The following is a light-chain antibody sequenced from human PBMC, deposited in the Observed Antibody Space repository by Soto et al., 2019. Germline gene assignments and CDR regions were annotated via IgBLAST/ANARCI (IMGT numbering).Light chain of an antibody. J-gene: IGKJ5*01. CDR2: GAS. V-gene: IGKV3-20*01. CDR1: QTVSSY. CDR3: QQYGTSPIT. Sequence: ENVLTQSPGTLSLSPGERATLSCSASQTVSSYLTWYQQRPGQAPRLLIYGASKRATGIPDRFSGSGSGTDFTRTISRLEPEDFALYYCQQYGTSPITFGQGTRLEIK.